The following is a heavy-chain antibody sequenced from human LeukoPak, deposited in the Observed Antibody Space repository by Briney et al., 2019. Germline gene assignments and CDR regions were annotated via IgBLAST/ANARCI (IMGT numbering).Heavy chain of an antibody. CDR3: ARDQGYCSSTSCSYYFDY. CDR1: GGSISSHY. CDR2: NYYSGST. D-gene: IGHD2-2*01. J-gene: IGHJ4*02. V-gene: IGHV4-59*11. Sequence: SETLSLTCTVSGGSISSHYWSWIRQPPGKGLEWIGYNYYSGSTNYNPSLKSRVTISVDTSKNQFSLKLSSVTAADTAVYYCARDQGYCSSTSCSYYFDYWGQGTLVTVSS.